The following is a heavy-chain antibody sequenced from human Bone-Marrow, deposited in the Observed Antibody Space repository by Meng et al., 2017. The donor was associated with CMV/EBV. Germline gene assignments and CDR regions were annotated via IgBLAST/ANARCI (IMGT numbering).Heavy chain of an antibody. D-gene: IGHD3-10*01. CDR1: FTVSNAW. CDR2: IKSKTDGGTT. CDR3: TTGLVWFGELLQTNY. Sequence: FTVSNAWMSWVRQAPGKGLEWVGRIKSKTDGGTTDYAAPVKGRFTISRDDSKNTLYLQMNSLKTEDTAVYYCTTGLVWFGELLQTNYWGQGTLVTVSS. V-gene: IGHV3-15*01. J-gene: IGHJ4*02.